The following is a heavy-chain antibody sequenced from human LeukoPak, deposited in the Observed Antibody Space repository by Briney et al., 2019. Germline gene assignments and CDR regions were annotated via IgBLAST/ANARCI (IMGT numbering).Heavy chain of an antibody. CDR2: ISSSSSYI. D-gene: IGHD2-8*02. Sequence: GGSLRLSCAASGFTFSSYSMNWVRQAPGKGLEWVSSISSSSSYIYYADSVKGRFTISRDNAKNSLYLQTNSLRAEDTAVYYCARDPESPGWFDPWGQGTLVTVSS. V-gene: IGHV3-21*01. CDR3: ARDPESPGWFDP. J-gene: IGHJ5*02. CDR1: GFTFSSYS.